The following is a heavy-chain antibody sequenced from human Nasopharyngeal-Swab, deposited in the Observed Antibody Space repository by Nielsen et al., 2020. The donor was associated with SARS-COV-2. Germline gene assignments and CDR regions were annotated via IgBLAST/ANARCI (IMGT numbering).Heavy chain of an antibody. CDR1: GFTFSSYW. J-gene: IGHJ4*02. CDR3: ARVRGDILTGYFGY. D-gene: IGHD3-9*01. CDR2: IKQDGSEK. Sequence: GGSLRLSCAASGFTFSSYWMSWVRQAPGKGLEWVANIKQDGSEKYYVDSVKGRFTISRDNAMNSLYLQMNSLRAEDTAVYYCARVRGDILTGYFGYWGQGTLVTVSS. V-gene: IGHV3-7*01.